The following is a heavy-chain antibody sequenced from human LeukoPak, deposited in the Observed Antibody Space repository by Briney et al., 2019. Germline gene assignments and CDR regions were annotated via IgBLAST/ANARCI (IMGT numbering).Heavy chain of an antibody. V-gene: IGHV3-7*03. J-gene: IGHJ4*02. D-gene: IGHD5-12*01. CDR3: AKDYRPSGYDRYFDY. CDR2: IKQDGSEK. CDR1: GFTFSSYW. Sequence: GGSLRLSCAASGFTFSSYWMSWVRQAPGKGLEWVANIKQDGSEKYYVDSVRGRFTISRDNAKNSLYLQMNSLRAEDTAVYYCAKDYRPSGYDRYFDYWGQGTLVTVSS.